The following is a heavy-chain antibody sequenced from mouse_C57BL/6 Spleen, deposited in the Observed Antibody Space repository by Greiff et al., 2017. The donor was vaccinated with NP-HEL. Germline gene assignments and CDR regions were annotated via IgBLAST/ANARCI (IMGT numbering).Heavy chain of an antibody. D-gene: IGHD2-4*01. CDR2: IDPNSGGT. CDR1: GYTFTSYW. CDR3: ARPSPPYYDYDPYYFDD. J-gene: IGHJ2*01. Sequence: QVQLQQPGAELVKPGASVKLSCKASGYTFTSYWMHWVKQRPGRGLEWIGRIDPNSGGTKYNEKFKSKATLTVDKPSSTAYMQLSSLTSEDSAVYYCARPSPPYYDYDPYYFDDWGQGTTLTVSS. V-gene: IGHV1-72*01.